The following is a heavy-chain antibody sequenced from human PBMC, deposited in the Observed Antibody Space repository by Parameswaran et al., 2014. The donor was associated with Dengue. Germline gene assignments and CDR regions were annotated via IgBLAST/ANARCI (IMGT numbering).Heavy chain of an antibody. V-gene: IGHV4-30-4*01. Sequence: RWIRQPPGKGLEWIGHIYYSGRTYYNMSLKSRVTISIDTSKNQFSLNLRFLTAADTAVYYCASRSSSRSSFDYWGQGTLVTVSS. D-gene: IGHD3-22*01. J-gene: IGHJ4*02. CDR3: ASRSSSRSSFDY. CDR2: IYYSGRT.